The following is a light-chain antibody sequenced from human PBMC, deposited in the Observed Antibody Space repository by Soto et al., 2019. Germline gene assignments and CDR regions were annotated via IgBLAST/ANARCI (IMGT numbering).Light chain of an antibody. Sequence: DIQFTQSPYRDLASXRDRVTITXXXSQPINRWLAWYQQKPGQAPRLLIYGASSRATGIPDRFSGSGSGTDFTLTTSRLEPEDFAGYFCQQDGSSPPTTIGPGPLLEIK. CDR2: GAS. CDR3: QQDGSSPPTT. V-gene: IGKV3-20*01. CDR1: QPINRW. J-gene: IGKJ5*01.